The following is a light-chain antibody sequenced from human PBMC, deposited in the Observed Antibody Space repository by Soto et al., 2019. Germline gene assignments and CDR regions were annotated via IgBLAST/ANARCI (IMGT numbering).Light chain of an antibody. CDR2: HES. CDR1: QSVSSY. CDR3: QHYNNWPLT. J-gene: IGKJ4*01. V-gene: IGKV3-15*01. Sequence: EIVLTQSPATLSFSPGERATLSCRASQSVSSYLAWYQQKTGQAPRIIIYHESTRATGIPDRFSGSGSGTELNLTISRLQSEDFAVYYCQHYNNWPLTFGGGTKVDIK.